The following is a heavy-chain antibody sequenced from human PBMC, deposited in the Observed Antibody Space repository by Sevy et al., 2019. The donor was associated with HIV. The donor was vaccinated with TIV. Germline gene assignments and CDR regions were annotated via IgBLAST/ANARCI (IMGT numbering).Heavy chain of an antibody. CDR2: ISGSGGST. Sequence: GGCLRLSCAASGFTFSSYAMSWVRQAPGKGLEWVSAISGSGGSTYYADSVKGRFTISRDNSKNTLYLQMNSLRAEDTAVYYCAKGSASYGDFAEYFQHWGQGTLVTVSS. CDR1: GFTFSSYA. J-gene: IGHJ1*01. D-gene: IGHD4-17*01. CDR3: AKGSASYGDFAEYFQH. V-gene: IGHV3-23*01.